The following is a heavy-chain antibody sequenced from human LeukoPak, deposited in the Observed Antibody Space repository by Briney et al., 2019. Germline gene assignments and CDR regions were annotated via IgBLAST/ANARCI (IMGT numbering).Heavy chain of an antibody. Sequence: ASVKVSCKPSGYTFTGYYIHWVRQAPGQGLEWMGWINPNSGGTNYAQKFQGRVTVTRDTSISTAYMELSRLRSDDTAVYYCAREGMTTVTAFSYYGIDVWGQGTTVTVSS. V-gene: IGHV1-2*02. CDR3: AREGMTTVTAFSYYGIDV. J-gene: IGHJ6*02. D-gene: IGHD4-17*01. CDR2: INPNSGGT. CDR1: GYTFTGYY.